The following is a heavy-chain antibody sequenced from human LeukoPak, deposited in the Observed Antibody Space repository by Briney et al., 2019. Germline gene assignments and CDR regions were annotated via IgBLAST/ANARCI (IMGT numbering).Heavy chain of an antibody. V-gene: IGHV1-18*01. J-gene: IGHJ1*01. CDR3: ARDFSEQWLYAEYFQH. CDR1: GYTFTSYG. CDR2: ISAYNGNT. D-gene: IGHD6-19*01. Sequence: GASVKVSCKASGYTFTSYGISWVRQAPGQGLEWMGWISAYNGNTNYAQKLQGRVTMTTDTSTSTAYMELRSLRSDDTAVYYCARDFSEQWLYAEYFQHWGQGTLVTVSS.